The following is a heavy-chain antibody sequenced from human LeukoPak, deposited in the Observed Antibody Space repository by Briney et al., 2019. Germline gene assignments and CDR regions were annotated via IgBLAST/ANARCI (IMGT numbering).Heavy chain of an antibody. V-gene: IGHV1-2*02. Sequence: ASVKVSCKASGYTFTGYYMHWVRQAPGQGLEWMGWINPNSGGTNYAQKFQGRVTMTRDTSISTAYMELSRLRSDDTAVYYCARAGTTVVTSFGWNALDIWGQGTMVTVSS. CDR2: INPNSGGT. J-gene: IGHJ3*02. D-gene: IGHD4-23*01. CDR1: GYTFTGYY. CDR3: ARAGTTVVTSFGWNALDI.